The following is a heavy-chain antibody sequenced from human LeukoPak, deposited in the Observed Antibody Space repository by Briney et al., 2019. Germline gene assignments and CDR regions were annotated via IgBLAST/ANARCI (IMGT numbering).Heavy chain of an antibody. CDR3: AKDYYYDSSGYPYNWFDP. CDR2: FDPEDGET. CDR1: GYTLTELS. J-gene: IGHJ5*02. D-gene: IGHD3-22*01. V-gene: IGHV1-24*01. Sequence: ASVKVSCKVSGYTLTELSKHWVRQAPGKGLEWMGGFDPEDGETIYAQKFQGRVTMTTDTSTSTAYMELRSLGADDTAVYYCAKDYYYDSSGYPYNWFDPWGQGTLVTVSS.